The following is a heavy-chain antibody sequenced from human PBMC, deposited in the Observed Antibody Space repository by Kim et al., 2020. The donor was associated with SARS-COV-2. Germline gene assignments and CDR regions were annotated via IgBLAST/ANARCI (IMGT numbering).Heavy chain of an antibody. CDR3: ARHGDCSGGSCYSPVDY. V-gene: IGHV4-39*01. D-gene: IGHD2-15*01. Sequence: LKSRVTLSVDTSKNQFSLTLSSVTAADTAVYYCARHGDCSGGSCYSPVDYWGQGTLVTVSS. J-gene: IGHJ4*02.